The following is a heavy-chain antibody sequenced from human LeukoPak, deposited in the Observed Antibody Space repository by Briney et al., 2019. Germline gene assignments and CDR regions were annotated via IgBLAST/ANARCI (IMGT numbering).Heavy chain of an antibody. Sequence: GESLKISCKGSGYSFTGYWLGWVRQMPGKGLEWMGIIYPGDSDTRYSPSLQGQVTMSADKSISTAYLQWSSLQASDTAICYCARLYILNSEGLYYFDYWGQGTVVTVSS. J-gene: IGHJ4*02. CDR3: ARLYILNSEGLYYFDY. V-gene: IGHV5-51*01. CDR2: IYPGDSDT. D-gene: IGHD3-9*01. CDR1: GYSFTGYW.